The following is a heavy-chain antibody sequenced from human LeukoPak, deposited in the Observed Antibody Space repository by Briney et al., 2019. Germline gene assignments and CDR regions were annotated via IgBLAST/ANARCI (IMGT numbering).Heavy chain of an antibody. J-gene: IGHJ3*02. CDR2: ISVYNGNT. CDR1: GYTFTSHG. Sequence: ASVKVSCKASGYTFTSHGITWVRQAPGQGLEWMGWISVYNGNTNYSQKLQGRVTMTTDTSTRTVYMELRSLRSDDTAVYYCARDPSLGLYTGGMEAFDIWAKGQWSPSLQ. V-gene: IGHV1-18*01. D-gene: IGHD3-16*01. CDR3: ARDPSLGLYTGGMEAFDI.